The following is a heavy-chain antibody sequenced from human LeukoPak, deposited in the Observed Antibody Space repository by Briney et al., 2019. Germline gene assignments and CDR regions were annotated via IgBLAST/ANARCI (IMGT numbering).Heavy chain of an antibody. J-gene: IGHJ5*02. Sequence: GESLKISCEGSGYSFSNYWIGWVRQMPGKGLEWMGSIYPDESQTRYRPSFQGQVSISADKSISTAYLQWSSLKASDTAMYYCARLGSRHGYNWGDLWGQGTLVSVSS. CDR3: ARLGSRHGYNWGDL. CDR1: GYSFSNYW. V-gene: IGHV5-51*01. D-gene: IGHD5-24*01. CDR2: IYPDESQT.